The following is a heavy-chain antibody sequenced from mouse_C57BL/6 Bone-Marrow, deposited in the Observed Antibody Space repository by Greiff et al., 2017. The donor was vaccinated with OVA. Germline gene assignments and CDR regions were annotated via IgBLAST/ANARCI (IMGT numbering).Heavy chain of an antibody. J-gene: IGHJ2*01. CDR1: GFTFSSYA. V-gene: IGHV5-9-1*02. Sequence: EVKLMESGAGLVKPGGSLKLSCAASGFTFSSYAMSWVRQTPEKRLEWVAYISSGGDYIYYADTVKGRFTISRDNARNTLYLQMSSLKSEDTAMYYWTRDGLRVPFDYWGQGTTLTVSS. D-gene: IGHD3-2*02. CDR3: TRDGLRVPFDY. CDR2: ISSGGDYI.